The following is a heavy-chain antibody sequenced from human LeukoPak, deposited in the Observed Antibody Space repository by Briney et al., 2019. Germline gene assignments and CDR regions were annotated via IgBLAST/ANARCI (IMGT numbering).Heavy chain of an antibody. Sequence: SETLSLTCTVSGGSISSYYWSWIRQPPGKGLEWIGYIYYSGSTNYNPSLKSRVTISVDMSKNQFSLELSSVTAADTAVYYCASEYNPYSSSWSFDEGGSPLNWFDPWGQGTLVTVSS. CDR2: IYYSGST. V-gene: IGHV4-59*08. J-gene: IGHJ5*02. CDR3: ASEYNPYSSSWSFDEGGSPLNWFDP. CDR1: GGSISSYY. D-gene: IGHD6-13*01.